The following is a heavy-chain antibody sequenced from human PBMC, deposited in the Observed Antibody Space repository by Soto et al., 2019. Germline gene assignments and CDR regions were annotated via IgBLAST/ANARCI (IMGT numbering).Heavy chain of an antibody. V-gene: IGHV2-5*02. D-gene: IGHD2-21*02. Sequence: QITLKESGPSLVKPTQTLTLTCTFSGFSLSTGGVGVGWIRQPPGKALEWLALIYWDDDKRYSPSLRSRLTPAKGTPKSRVGLTMTNMDPVDTATYYCAHSRCGGDCLQSYSSHYYYGMDVWGQGTTVTVSS. CDR3: AHSRCGGDCLQSYSSHYYYGMDV. CDR1: GFSLSTGGVG. CDR2: IYWDDDK. J-gene: IGHJ6*02.